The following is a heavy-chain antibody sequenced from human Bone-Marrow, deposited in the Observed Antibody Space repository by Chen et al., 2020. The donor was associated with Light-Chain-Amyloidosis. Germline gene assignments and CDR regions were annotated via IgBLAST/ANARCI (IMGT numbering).Heavy chain of an antibody. CDR3: ARDVTRDYGEGYRGWFDP. J-gene: IGHJ5*02. CDR2: VYDTGTT. CDR1: GDSINSRNHC. V-gene: IGHV4-39*07. D-gene: IGHD4-17*01. Sequence: QLQLPESGPGQVKALETLYLTRIVSGDSINSRNHCWGWIRQPPGKGLEWIGSVYDTGTTYYNPSLKSRVTMSIDMSKNQFTLQLTSVTAADTAFYYCARDVTRDYGEGYRGWFDPWGQGTQVIVST.